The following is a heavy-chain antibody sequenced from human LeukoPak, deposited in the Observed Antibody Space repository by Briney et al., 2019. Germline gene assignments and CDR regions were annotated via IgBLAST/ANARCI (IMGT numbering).Heavy chain of an antibody. Sequence: GGSLRLSCAASGFTFDDYAMHWVRQAPGKGLEWVSLISGDAGSTYYADSVKGRFTISRDDSKNSLYLQMNSMRTEDTAFYYCEKDIYRGLDMATRPDYWGQGTLVTVSS. D-gene: IGHD5-24*01. J-gene: IGHJ4*02. CDR3: EKDIYRGLDMATRPDY. CDR2: ISGDAGST. CDR1: GFTFDDYA. V-gene: IGHV3-43*02.